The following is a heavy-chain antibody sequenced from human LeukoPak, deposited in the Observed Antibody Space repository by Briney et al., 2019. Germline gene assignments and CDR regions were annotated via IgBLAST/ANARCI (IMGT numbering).Heavy chain of an antibody. CDR2: INHSGST. J-gene: IGHJ4*02. D-gene: IGHD3-3*01. CDR3: ARVLRFLASFDY. CDR1: GGSFSGYY. Sequence: SETLSLTCAVYGGSFSGYYWSWIRQPPGKGLEWIGEINHSGSTNYNPSLKSRVTISVDTSKNQFSLKLSSVTAADTAVYYCARVLRFLASFDYWGQGTLVTVSS. V-gene: IGHV4-34*01.